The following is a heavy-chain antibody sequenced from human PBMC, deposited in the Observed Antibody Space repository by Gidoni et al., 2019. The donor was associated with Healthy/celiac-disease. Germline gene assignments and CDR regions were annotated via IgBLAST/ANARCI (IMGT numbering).Heavy chain of an antibody. Sequence: QLQLQASGPGLVKPSETLSLTCTVSGGSISSSSYYWGWIRQPPGKGLEWIGSIYYSGSTDYNPTLKRRVTISVDTSKNQFSRKLSSVTAADTAVYYCARWRCSGGSCYTLGAFDIWGQGTMVTVSS. V-gene: IGHV4-39*01. CDR2: IYYSGST. CDR1: GGSISSSSYY. D-gene: IGHD2-15*01. J-gene: IGHJ3*02. CDR3: ARWRCSGGSCYTLGAFDI.